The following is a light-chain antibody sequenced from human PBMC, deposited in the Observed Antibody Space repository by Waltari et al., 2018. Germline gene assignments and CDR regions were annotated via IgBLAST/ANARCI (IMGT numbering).Light chain of an antibody. V-gene: IGKV3-15*01. Sequence: EIVITPSPVTLSVSPGERATLSCRASQRVSSNLAWYQQKPGQAPRLLIYGASTRATGIPARFSGSGSGTEFTLTISSLQSEDFAVYYCQQYNKWPPFTFGPGTKVEI. J-gene: IGKJ3*01. CDR3: QQYNKWPPFT. CDR1: QRVSSN. CDR2: GAS.